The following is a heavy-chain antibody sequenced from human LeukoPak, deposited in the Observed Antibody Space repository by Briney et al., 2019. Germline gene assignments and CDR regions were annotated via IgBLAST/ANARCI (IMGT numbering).Heavy chain of an antibody. CDR2: IRSKTDGGTT. D-gene: IGHD1-26*01. V-gene: IGHV3-15*01. CDR3: ARDRSKVAGDYYYYMDV. Sequence: GGSLRLSCAASGFTFRDAWMTWVRQAPGKGLEWVGRIRSKTDGGTTDYAVSVQGRFTISRDDSKNTLYLQMNSLRAEDTAVYYCARDRSKVAGDYYYYMDVWGKGTTVTVSS. J-gene: IGHJ6*03. CDR1: GFTFRDAW.